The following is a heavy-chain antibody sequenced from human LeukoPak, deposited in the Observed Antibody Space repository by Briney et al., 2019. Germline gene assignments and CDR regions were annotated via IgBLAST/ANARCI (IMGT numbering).Heavy chain of an antibody. CDR1: GFTFSSYT. CDR2: ISSSSSNI. CDR3: ARGSEGYCSGGGCYYGMDV. J-gene: IGHJ6*01. D-gene: IGHD2-15*01. V-gene: IGHV3-21*01. Sequence: GGSLRLSCAASGFTFSSYTMNWVRQAPGKGLEWVSYISSSSSNICYADSVKGRFTISRDNAETSLYLQMNSLRAEDTAVYYCARGSEGYCSGGGCYYGMDVWGQGTTVTVSS.